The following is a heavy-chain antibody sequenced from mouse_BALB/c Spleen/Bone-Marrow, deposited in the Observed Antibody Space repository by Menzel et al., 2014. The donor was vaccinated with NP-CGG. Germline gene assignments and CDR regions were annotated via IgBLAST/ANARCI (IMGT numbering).Heavy chain of an antibody. J-gene: IGHJ4*01. CDR1: GYSFTGYT. D-gene: IGHD1-1*01. Sequence: EVKLMESGPELVKPGAPMKISCKASGYSFTGYTMNWVKQSHGKNLEWIGLINPYNGGTSYNQKFKGKATLTVDKSSSTAYMELLSLTSEDSAVYYCARGDYYGYAMDYWGQGTSVTVSS. CDR3: ARGDYYGYAMDY. V-gene: IGHV1-18*01. CDR2: INPYNGGT.